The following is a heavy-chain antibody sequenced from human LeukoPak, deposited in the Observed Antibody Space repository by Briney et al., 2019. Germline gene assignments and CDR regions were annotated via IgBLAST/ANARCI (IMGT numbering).Heavy chain of an antibody. V-gene: IGHV3-7*01. CDR1: GFTFSSYW. D-gene: IGHD6-6*01. CDR2: IKQDGSEK. Sequence: GGSLRLSCAVSGFTFSSYWMSWVRQAPGKGLEWVANIKQDGSEKYYVDSVKGRFTVSRDNAKNSLYPQMNSLRAEDTAVYYCARVYRSSSGYCFDFWGQGTLVTVSS. CDR3: ARVYRSSSGYCFDF. J-gene: IGHJ4*02.